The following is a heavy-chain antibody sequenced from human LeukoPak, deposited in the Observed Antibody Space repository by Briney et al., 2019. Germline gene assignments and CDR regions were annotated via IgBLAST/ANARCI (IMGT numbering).Heavy chain of an antibody. V-gene: IGHV4-30-2*01. CDR3: ARATMIGAFDI. CDR2: IYHSGST. D-gene: IGHD3-22*01. J-gene: IGHJ3*02. Sequence: SETLSLTCTVSGASITSNYWSWLRQPPGKGLEWIGYIYHSGSTYDNPSLKSRVTISVDRSKNQFSLKLSSVTAADTAVYYCARATMIGAFDIWGQGTMVTVSS. CDR1: GASITSNY.